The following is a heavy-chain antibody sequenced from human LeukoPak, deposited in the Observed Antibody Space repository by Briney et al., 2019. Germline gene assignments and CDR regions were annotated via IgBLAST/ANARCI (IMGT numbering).Heavy chain of an antibody. J-gene: IGHJ4*02. Sequence: GGSLRLSCAATGLTVSSNFMSWVRQAPGKGLEWVSVIYGGGSTYYADSVKGRFTISRDTPKNTLYLQMNSLRAEDTVVYYCAKDRILWFGESRPVFDYWGQGTLVTVSS. CDR3: AKDRILWFGESRPVFDY. CDR1: GLTVSSNF. D-gene: IGHD3-10*01. V-gene: IGHV3-53*05. CDR2: IYGGGST.